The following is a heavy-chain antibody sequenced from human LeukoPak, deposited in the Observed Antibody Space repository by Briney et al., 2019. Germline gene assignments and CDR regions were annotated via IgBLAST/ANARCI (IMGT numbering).Heavy chain of an antibody. CDR1: GGSFSGYY. J-gene: IGHJ6*02. CDR2: INHSGST. V-gene: IGHV4-34*01. D-gene: IGHD6-19*01. CDR3: ARGVAVAGYHYYGMDV. Sequence: SETLSLTCAVYGGSFSGYYWSWIRQPPGKGLEWIGEINHSGSTNYNPSLKSRVTISVDTSKNQFSLKLSSVTAADTAVYYCARGVAVAGYHYYGMDVWGQGTTVTVSS.